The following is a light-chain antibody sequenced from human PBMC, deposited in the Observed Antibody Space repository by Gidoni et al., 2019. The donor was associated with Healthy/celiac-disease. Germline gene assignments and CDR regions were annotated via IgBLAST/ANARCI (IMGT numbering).Light chain of an antibody. CDR1: SSKIGSNY. CDR2: RNN. CDR3: AAWDDSLSGGV. V-gene: IGLV1-47*01. Sequence: QSVLTHPPSASGTPGQRATISCSGSSSKIGSNYVYWYQQLPGTAPKLLIYRNNQRRSGVPDRFSGSKSGTSASLASSGLRSEEEADYYCAAWDDSLSGGVFGGGTKLTVL. J-gene: IGLJ2*01.